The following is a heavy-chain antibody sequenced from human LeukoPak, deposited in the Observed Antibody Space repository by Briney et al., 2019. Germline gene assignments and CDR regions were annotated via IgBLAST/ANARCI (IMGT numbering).Heavy chain of an antibody. Sequence: GGSLRLSCAASGFTFSSFAMSWVRQAPGKGLEWVSAISGSGGSTYYADSVKGRFTISRDNSKNTLYLQMNSLRAEDTAVYYCAKDRRVDIVATIEYWGQGTLVTVSS. CDR1: GFTFSSFA. J-gene: IGHJ4*02. D-gene: IGHD5-12*01. CDR3: AKDRRVDIVATIEY. V-gene: IGHV3-23*01. CDR2: ISGSGGST.